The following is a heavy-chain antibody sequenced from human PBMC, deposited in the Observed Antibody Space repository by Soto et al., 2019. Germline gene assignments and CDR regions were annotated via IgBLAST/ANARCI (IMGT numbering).Heavy chain of an antibody. Sequence: SETLSLTCAVYGGSFSGCYWSWIRQPPGKGLEWIGEINHSGSTNYNPSLKSRVTISVDTSKNQFSLKLSSVTAADTAVYYCARGPVGAATNYYYYGMDVWGQGTTVTVSS. CDR2: INHSGST. V-gene: IGHV4-34*01. D-gene: IGHD1-26*01. CDR3: ARGPVGAATNYYYYGMDV. J-gene: IGHJ6*02. CDR1: GGSFSGCY.